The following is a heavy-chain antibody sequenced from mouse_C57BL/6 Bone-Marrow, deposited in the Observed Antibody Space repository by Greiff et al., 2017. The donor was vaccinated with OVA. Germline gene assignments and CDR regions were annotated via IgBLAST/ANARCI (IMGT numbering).Heavy chain of an antibody. Sequence: EVQLVESGGGLVQPKGSLKLSCAASGFSFNTYAMNWVRQAPGKGLEWVARIRSKSNNYATYYADSVKDRFTISRDDSESMLYLQMNNLKTEDTAMYYCVRRGYYDYGYAMDYWGQGTSVTVSS. V-gene: IGHV10-1*01. CDR3: VRRGYYDYGYAMDY. CDR1: GFSFNTYA. J-gene: IGHJ4*01. D-gene: IGHD2-4*01. CDR2: IRSKSNNYAT.